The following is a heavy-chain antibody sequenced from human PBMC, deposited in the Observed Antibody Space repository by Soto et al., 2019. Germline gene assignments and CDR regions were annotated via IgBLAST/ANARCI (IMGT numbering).Heavy chain of an antibody. CDR3: ATFVLPTALLVDDAFDI. D-gene: IGHD3-10*01. CDR1: GGSISSTTYY. Sequence: PSETLSLTCTVSGGSISSTTYYWGWIRQPPGKGLEWIGSIYYSGSTYYNPSLKSRVTISVDTSKNQFSLKLRSVTAADTAVYYCATFVLPTALLVDDAFDIWGQGTMVTVSS. V-gene: IGHV4-39*01. CDR2: IYYSGST. J-gene: IGHJ3*02.